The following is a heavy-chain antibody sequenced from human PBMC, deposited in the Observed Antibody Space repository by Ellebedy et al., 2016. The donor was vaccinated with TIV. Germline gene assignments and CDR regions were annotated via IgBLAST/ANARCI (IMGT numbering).Heavy chain of an antibody. CDR2: IYYSGST. J-gene: IGHJ3*02. D-gene: IGHD3-22*01. CDR1: GGSISSGGYY. V-gene: IGHV4-31*03. CDR3: ARDNSSGYSYAFDI. Sequence: MPSETLSLTCTVSGGSISSGGYYWSWIRQHPGKGLELIGYIYYSGSTYYNPSLKSRVTISVDTSKNQFSLKLISVTAADTAVYYCARDNSSGYSYAFDIWGQGTMVTVSS.